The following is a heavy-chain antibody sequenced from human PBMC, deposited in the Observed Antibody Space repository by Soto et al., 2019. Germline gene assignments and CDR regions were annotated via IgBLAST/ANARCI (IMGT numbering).Heavy chain of an antibody. J-gene: IGHJ4*02. CDR1: GYTFTSYG. D-gene: IGHD6-13*01. CDR2: ISAYNGNT. V-gene: IGHV1-18*01. Sequence: ASVKVSCKASGYTFTSYGISWVRQAPGQGLEWMGWISAYNGNTNYAQKLQGRVTMTTDTSTSTAYMELRSMRSDDTAVYYFARDPKTHQQQLVPRDFDYWGQGTLVTVSS. CDR3: ARDPKTHQQQLVPRDFDY.